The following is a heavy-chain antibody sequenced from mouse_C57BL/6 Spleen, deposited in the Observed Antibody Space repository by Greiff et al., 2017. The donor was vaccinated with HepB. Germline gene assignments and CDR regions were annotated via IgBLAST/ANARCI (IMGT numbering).Heavy chain of an antibody. Sequence: EVKVEESGGGLVQPGGSMKLSCAASGFTFSDAWMDWVRQSPEKGLEWVAEIRNKANNHATYYAESVKGRFTISRDDSKSSVYLQMNSLRAEDTGIYYCTRDYDYDDWYFDVWGTGTTVTVSS. D-gene: IGHD2-4*01. CDR3: TRDYDYDDWYFDV. CDR2: IRNKANNHAT. V-gene: IGHV6-6*01. J-gene: IGHJ1*03. CDR1: GFTFSDAW.